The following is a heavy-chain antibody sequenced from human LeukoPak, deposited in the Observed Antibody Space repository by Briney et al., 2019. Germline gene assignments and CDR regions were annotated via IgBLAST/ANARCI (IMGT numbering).Heavy chain of an antibody. CDR2: IYTSGST. V-gene: IGHV4-61*02. D-gene: IGHD1-1*01. Sequence: SETLSLTCTVSGGSISSGSYYWSWIRQPAGKGLEWIGRIYTSGSTNYNPSLKSRVTISVDTSKNQFSLKLSSVTAADTAVYYCAREGKIYGNWNDVHDAFDIWGQGTMVTVSS. CDR3: AREGKIYGNWNDVHDAFDI. CDR1: GGSISSGSYY. J-gene: IGHJ3*02.